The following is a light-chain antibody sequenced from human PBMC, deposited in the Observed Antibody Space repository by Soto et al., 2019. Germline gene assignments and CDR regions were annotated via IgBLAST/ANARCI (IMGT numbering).Light chain of an antibody. CDR2: DVS. J-gene: IGLJ3*02. CDR1: SSDVGTYNY. CDR3: SSYTSSKSWI. V-gene: IGLV2-14*01. Sequence: QSALTQPDSVSGSPGQSITIFCTGTSSDVGTYNYVSWYQQHPGEAPKLIIYDVSNRPSGVSIRFSGSKSGNTASLTISGLQAEDDADYYCSSYTSSKSWIFGGGTKLTVL.